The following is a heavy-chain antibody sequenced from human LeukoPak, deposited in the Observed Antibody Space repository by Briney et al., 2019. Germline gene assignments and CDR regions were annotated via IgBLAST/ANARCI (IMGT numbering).Heavy chain of an antibody. CDR3: VRGWADTVMSRTDS. V-gene: IGHV3-7*01. CDR2: IKQDGSAQ. J-gene: IGHJ4*02. D-gene: IGHD5-18*01. Sequence: GGPLRLSCAASGFTFSTYWMNWIRQAPGKGLEWVANIKQDGSAQFYVDSVKGRFTISRDNAKTSLYLQMNSLRAEDTAVYYCVRGWADTVMSRTDSWGQGTLVTVSS. CDR1: GFTFSTYW.